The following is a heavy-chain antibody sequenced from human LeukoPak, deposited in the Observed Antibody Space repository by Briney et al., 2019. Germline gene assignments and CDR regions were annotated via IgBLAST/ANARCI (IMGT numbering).Heavy chain of an antibody. CDR2: IIPIFGTA. D-gene: IGHD6-6*01. CDR3: ATQHSSSSFDH. J-gene: IGHJ4*02. V-gene: IGHV1-69*05. Sequence: SVKVSCQASGCTFSRYAFSWVRQAPGQGLEGLGWIIPIFGTANYAQQFQGKVTSTTDESTSTAYMGLCSLRPEETAVYYCATQHSSSSFDHWGQGTLVTVSS. CDR1: GCTFSRYA.